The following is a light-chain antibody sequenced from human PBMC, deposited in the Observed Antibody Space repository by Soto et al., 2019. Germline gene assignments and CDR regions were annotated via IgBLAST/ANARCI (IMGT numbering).Light chain of an antibody. V-gene: IGLV2-14*03. CDR3: CSYAGSYPFV. CDR2: EVS. Sequence: QSALTQPASVSGSPGQSITISCTGSSSDVGGFNYVSWYQQHPGNAPKLLIYEVSNRPSGVSGRFSASKSGNTASLTISGLQAEDEADYYCCSYAGSYPFVFGTGTKLTVL. CDR1: SSDVGGFNY. J-gene: IGLJ1*01.